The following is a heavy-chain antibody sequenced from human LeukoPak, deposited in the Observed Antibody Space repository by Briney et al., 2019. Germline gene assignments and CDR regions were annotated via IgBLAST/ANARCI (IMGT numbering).Heavy chain of an antibody. Sequence: GGSLRLSCAASGFTFNNVWMSWVRQAPGKGLEWVGRIKSKTGSGTTDYAAPVKGRFTISRGDSKNTLYLQMNSLKTEDTAVYYCTTVSNSGEFAIYWGQGTLVTVSS. CDR3: TTVSNSGEFAIY. J-gene: IGHJ4*02. V-gene: IGHV3-15*01. CDR2: IKSKTGSGTT. CDR1: GFTFNNVW. D-gene: IGHD3-16*01.